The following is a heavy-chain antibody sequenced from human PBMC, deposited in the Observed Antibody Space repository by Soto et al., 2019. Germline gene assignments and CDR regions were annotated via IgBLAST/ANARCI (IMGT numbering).Heavy chain of an antibody. CDR3: AREIHLHGAYVDY. CDR2: IYYSGSS. D-gene: IGHD4-17*01. Sequence: SETLSLTCTVSGGSISNVLYYWSWIRQHPGKGLEWIGYIYYSGSSYYNPSLKSRVTMSVDTSKNQFSLNLRSVTAADTAVYYCAREIHLHGAYVDYWGQGTLVTVSS. CDR1: GGSISNVLYY. J-gene: IGHJ4*02. V-gene: IGHV4-31*03.